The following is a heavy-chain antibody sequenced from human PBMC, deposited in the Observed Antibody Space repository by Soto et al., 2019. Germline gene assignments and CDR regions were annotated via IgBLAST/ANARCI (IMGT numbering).Heavy chain of an antibody. J-gene: IGHJ5*02. V-gene: IGHV4-59*08. D-gene: IGHD3-3*01. CDR2: IDYSGST. CDR3: ARHLRRYDLWSGYHRRAINTWFDP. Sequence: SETLPLTCTVSCGSISSYYWSWIRQPPGKGLEWIGYIDYSGSTNYNPSLKSRVTISVDTSKNQFSLKLSSVTAADAAVYYCARHLRRYDLWSGYHRRAINTWFDPWGQGTLVTVSS. CDR1: CGSISSYY.